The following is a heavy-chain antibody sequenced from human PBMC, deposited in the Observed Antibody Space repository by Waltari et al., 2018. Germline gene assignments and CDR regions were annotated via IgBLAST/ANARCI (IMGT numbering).Heavy chain of an antibody. CDR2: GST. CDR3: ARCLSNYSTYYYYYYMDV. D-gene: IGHD4-4*01. V-gene: IGHV4-31*02. Sequence: GSTYYNPSLKSRVTISVDTSKNQFSLKLSSVTAADTAVYYCARCLSNYSTYYYYYYMDVWGKGTTVTVSS. J-gene: IGHJ6*03.